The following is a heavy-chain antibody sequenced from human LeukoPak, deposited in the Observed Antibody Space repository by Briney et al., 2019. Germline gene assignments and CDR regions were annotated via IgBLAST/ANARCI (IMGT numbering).Heavy chain of an antibody. CDR1: EFTFSNYA. CDR3: AKAEGATLYYYGVDI. J-gene: IGHJ6*02. CDR2: ISSGGGDT. Sequence: GGSLRLSCVASEFTFSNYAMNWVRQAAGKGLEWVSTISSGGGDTYIADSVKGRFTISRDNSKYTLYLQMNRLRADDTAVYYCAKAEGATLYYYGVDIWGQGTTVTVSS. V-gene: IGHV3-23*01.